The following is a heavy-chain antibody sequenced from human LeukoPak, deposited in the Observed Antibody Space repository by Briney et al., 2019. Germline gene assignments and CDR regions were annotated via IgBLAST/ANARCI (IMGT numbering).Heavy chain of an antibody. CDR2: IYYSGST. CDR3: ARDGDYYDSSAGFDY. D-gene: IGHD3-22*01. V-gene: IGHV4-59*01. CDR1: GGSISSYY. Sequence: PSETQSLTCTVSGGSISSYYWSWVRQPPGKGLEWVGYIYYSGSTNYNPSTKSRVSISVDTSKHQFSLKLSSVTAADTAVYYCARDGDYYDSSAGFDYWGQGTLVTASS. J-gene: IGHJ4*02.